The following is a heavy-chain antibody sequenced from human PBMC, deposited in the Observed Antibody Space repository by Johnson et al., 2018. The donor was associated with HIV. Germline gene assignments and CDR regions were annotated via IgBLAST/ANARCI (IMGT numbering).Heavy chain of an antibody. CDR3: ARDRFGSGRPNAFDI. CDR1: GFTFSSYA. Sequence: QMLLVESGGGLVRPGGSLSLSCAASGFTFSSYAMSWVRQAPGKGLEWVAVISYDGSVIKYADPLKGRFTIARDNSQNTLFVQMNSLRPEATAVYFCARDRFGSGRPNAFDIWGQGTMVTVSS. J-gene: IGHJ3*02. CDR2: ISYDGSVI. V-gene: IGHV3-30-3*01. D-gene: IGHD3-10*01.